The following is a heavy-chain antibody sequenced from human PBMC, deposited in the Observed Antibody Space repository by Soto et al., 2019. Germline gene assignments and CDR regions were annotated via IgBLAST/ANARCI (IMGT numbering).Heavy chain of an antibody. Sequence: EVQLVETGGGLIQPGGSLRLSCAASGFTVSGNYMSWVRQAPGKGLEWVSVIYSGGNTYYADSVKGRFTISRDNSENTLYLQMHSLRADDTAVYYCARDEYSSSSGVLWFDPWGQGTLVTVSS. V-gene: IGHV3-53*02. D-gene: IGHD6-6*01. CDR2: IYSGGNT. CDR1: GFTVSGNY. CDR3: ARDEYSSSSGVLWFDP. J-gene: IGHJ5*02.